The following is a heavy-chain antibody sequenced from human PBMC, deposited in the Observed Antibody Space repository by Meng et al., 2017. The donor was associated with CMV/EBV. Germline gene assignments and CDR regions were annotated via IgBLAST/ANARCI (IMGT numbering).Heavy chain of an antibody. Sequence: QVLVDKAGAKVKRPGASVKVSCKVSGYTLTELSMHWVRQAPGKGLEWMGGFDPEDGETIYAQKFQGRVTMTEDTSTDTAYMELSSLRSEDTAVYYCATGRPAAIRGGPFDYWGQGTLVTVSS. J-gene: IGHJ4*02. D-gene: IGHD2-2*01. CDR3: ATGRPAAIRGGPFDY. V-gene: IGHV1-24*01. CDR2: FDPEDGET. CDR1: GYTLTELS.